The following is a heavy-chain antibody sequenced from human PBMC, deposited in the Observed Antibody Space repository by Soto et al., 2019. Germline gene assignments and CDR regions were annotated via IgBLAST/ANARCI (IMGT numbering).Heavy chain of an antibody. Sequence: SLRLSCAASGFTLSSDGMHLVRQAPGKGLEWVAVIWYDRSNKYYADSVKGRFTISRDNSKNTLYLQMNSLRAEDTAVYYCARDMFAGMVRGVISDYWGQGTLVTVSS. D-gene: IGHD3-10*01. CDR2: IWYDRSNK. J-gene: IGHJ4*02. V-gene: IGHV3-33*01. CDR1: GFTLSSDG. CDR3: ARDMFAGMVRGVISDY.